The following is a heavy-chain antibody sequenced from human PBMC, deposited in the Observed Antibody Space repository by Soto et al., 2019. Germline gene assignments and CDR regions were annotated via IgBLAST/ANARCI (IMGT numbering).Heavy chain of an antibody. CDR1: GYTFTNYA. CDR3: ARELAAAGPFDC. V-gene: IGHV1-18*01. Sequence: QVQLVQSGAEVKKPGASVQVSCKASGYTFTNYAFSWVRQAPGQGLEWMGWISAYNGNTNYPQKLQGRVTMTTDTSTSTAYMELRSLRSDDTAVYYCARELAAAGPFDCWGQGTLVTVSS. D-gene: IGHD6-13*01. J-gene: IGHJ4*02. CDR2: ISAYNGNT.